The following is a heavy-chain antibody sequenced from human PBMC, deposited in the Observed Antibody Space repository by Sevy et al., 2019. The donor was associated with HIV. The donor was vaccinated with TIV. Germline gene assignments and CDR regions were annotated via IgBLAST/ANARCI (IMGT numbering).Heavy chain of an antibody. CDR1: GGSISSYY. Sequence: SETLSLTCTVSGGSISSYYWSWIRQPPGKGLEWIGYIYYSGSTNYNPSLKSRVTISVDTSKNQFSLKLSSVTAADTAVYYCARDRSPYGMDVWGQWTTVTVSS. J-gene: IGHJ6*02. CDR3: ARDRSPYGMDV. CDR2: IYYSGST. V-gene: IGHV4-59*13.